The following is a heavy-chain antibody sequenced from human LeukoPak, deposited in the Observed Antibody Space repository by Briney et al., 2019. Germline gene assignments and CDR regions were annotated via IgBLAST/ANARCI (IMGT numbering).Heavy chain of an antibody. CDR1: GGSISSGGYS. J-gene: IGHJ4*01. CDR2: IYHSGST. D-gene: IGHD4-17*01. V-gene: IGHV4-30-2*01. Sequence: SETLSLTCTVSGGSISSGGYSWSWIRQPPGKGLEWIGYIYHSGSTYYNPSLKSRVTISVDRSKNQFSLKLSSVTAADTAVYYCAREATSGDYAYWGHGTLVTVSS. CDR3: AREATSGDYAY.